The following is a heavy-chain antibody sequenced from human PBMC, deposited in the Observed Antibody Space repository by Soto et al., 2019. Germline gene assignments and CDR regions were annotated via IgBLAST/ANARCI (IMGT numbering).Heavy chain of an antibody. CDR1: GFTFSSYG. Sequence: GGSLRLSCAASGFTFSSYGMHWVRQAPGKGLEWVAVIWYDGSNKYYADSVKGRFTISRDNSKNTLYLQMNSLRAEDTAVYYCARDVGFESKIPDYWGQGTLVTVSS. D-gene: IGHD3-10*01. CDR3: ARDVGFESKIPDY. V-gene: IGHV3-33*01. J-gene: IGHJ4*02. CDR2: IWYDGSNK.